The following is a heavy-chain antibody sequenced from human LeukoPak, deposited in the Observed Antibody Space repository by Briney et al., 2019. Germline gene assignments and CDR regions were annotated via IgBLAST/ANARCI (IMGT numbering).Heavy chain of an antibody. CDR1: GFTFSSYS. J-gene: IGHJ3*02. V-gene: IGHV3-21*01. Sequence: GGSLRLPCAASGFTFSSYSMNWVRQAPGKGLEWVSSISSSSSYIYYADSVKGRFTISRDNAKNSLYLQMNSLRAEDTAVYYCARGDGDTNAFDIWGQGTMVTVSS. D-gene: IGHD3-10*01. CDR3: ARGDGDTNAFDI. CDR2: ISSSSSYI.